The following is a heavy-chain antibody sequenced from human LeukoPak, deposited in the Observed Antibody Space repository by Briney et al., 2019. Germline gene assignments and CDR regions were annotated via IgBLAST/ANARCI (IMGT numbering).Heavy chain of an antibody. J-gene: IGHJ4*02. Sequence: GGSLRLSCADSGFNFRDYHMTWIRQAPGKGLEWVSSISSGGVMKYYADSVKGRFTVARDNVKNSLSLQMNSLRAEDTAVYYCARVVPPTDYGSGSYFWDPYYFDYWGQGTLVTVSS. D-gene: IGHD3-10*01. CDR1: GFNFRDYH. CDR3: ARVVPPTDYGSGSYFWDPYYFDY. V-gene: IGHV3-11*01. CDR2: ISSGGVMK.